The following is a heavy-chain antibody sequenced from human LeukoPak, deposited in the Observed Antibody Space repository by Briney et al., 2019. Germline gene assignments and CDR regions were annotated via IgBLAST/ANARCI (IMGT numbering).Heavy chain of an antibody. V-gene: IGHV3-23*01. CDR3: AKPSGGYCSGGSCYPSRLFDY. D-gene: IGHD2-15*01. Sequence: HPGGTLRLSCAASGFTFSSYGMSWVRQAPGKGLEWVSAISGSGGSTYYADSVKGRFTISRDNSKNTLYLQMNSLRAEDTAVYYCAKPSGGYCSGGSCYPSRLFDYWGQGTLVTVSS. CDR2: ISGSGGST. CDR1: GFTFSSYG. J-gene: IGHJ4*02.